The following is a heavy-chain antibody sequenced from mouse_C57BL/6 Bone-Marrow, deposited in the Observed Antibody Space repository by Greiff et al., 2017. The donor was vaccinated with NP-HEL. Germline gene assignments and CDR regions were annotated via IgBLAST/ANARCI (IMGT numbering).Heavy chain of an antibody. D-gene: IGHD2-5*01. CDR3: ARSPYSNYNFDY. J-gene: IGHJ2*01. CDR1: GFTFTDYY. Sequence: EVQGVESGGGLVQPGGSLSLSCAASGFTFTDYYMSWVRQPPGKALEWLGFIRNKANGYTTEYSASVKGRFTISRDNSQSILYLQMNALRAEDSATYYCARSPYSNYNFDYWGQGTTLTVSS. V-gene: IGHV7-3*01. CDR2: IRNKANGYTT.